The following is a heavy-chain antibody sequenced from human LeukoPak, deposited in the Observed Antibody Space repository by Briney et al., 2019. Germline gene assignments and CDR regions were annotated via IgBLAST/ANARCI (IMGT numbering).Heavy chain of an antibody. D-gene: IGHD3-22*01. CDR1: GGSISSSNW. J-gene: IGHJ4*02. V-gene: IGHV4-4*02. Sequence: TLSLTCAVSGGSISSSNWWSWVRQPPGKGLEWIGEIYHTGTIKYNPSLKSRVTISVDKSKNQFSLNLISVTAADTAVYYCARDGSEDYYDRSGYYTFFDSWGQGTLVTVSS. CDR2: IYHTGTI. CDR3: ARDGSEDYYDRSGYYTFFDS.